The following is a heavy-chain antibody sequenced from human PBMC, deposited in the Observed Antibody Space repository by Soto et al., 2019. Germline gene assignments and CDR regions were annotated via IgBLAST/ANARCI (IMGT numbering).Heavy chain of an antibody. CDR2: IYYSGST. J-gene: IGHJ4*02. D-gene: IGHD6-19*01. Sequence: PSETLSLTCTVSGGSISSSSYYWGWIRQPPGKGLEWIGSIYYSGSTNYNTSLKSRVTISVDTSKNQFSLKLSSVTAADTAVYYCARQAVADPGAIDYWGQGTLVTVSS. CDR3: ARQAVADPGAIDY. CDR1: GGSISSSSYY. V-gene: IGHV4-39*01.